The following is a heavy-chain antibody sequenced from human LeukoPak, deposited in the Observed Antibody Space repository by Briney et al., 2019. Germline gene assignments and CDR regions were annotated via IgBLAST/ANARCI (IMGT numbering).Heavy chain of an antibody. CDR1: GGSISSGDYY. Sequence: SETLSLTCTVSGGSISSGDYYWSWIRQPPGKGLEWIGYIYYSGSTNYNPSLKSRVTISVDTSKNQFSLKLSSVTAADTAVYYCARTSYSSGWCHAFDIWGQGTMVTVSS. J-gene: IGHJ3*02. CDR2: IYYSGST. D-gene: IGHD6-19*01. V-gene: IGHV4-61*08. CDR3: ARTSYSSGWCHAFDI.